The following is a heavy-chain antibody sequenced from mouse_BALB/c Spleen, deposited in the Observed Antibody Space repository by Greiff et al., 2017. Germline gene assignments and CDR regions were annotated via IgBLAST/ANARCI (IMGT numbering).Heavy chain of an antibody. D-gene: IGHD2-14*01. CDR3: ARFGYYRYDGFAY. CDR2: ILPGSGST. Sequence: QVQLKESGAELMKPGASVKISCKATGYTFSSYWIEWVKQRPGHGLEWIGEILPGSGSTNYNEKFKGKATFTADTSSNTAYMQLSSLTSEDSAVYYCARFGYYRYDGFAYWGQGTLVTVSA. J-gene: IGHJ3*01. CDR1: GYTFSSYW. V-gene: IGHV1-9*01.